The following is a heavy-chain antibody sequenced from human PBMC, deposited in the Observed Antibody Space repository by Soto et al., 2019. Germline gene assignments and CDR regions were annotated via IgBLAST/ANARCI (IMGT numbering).Heavy chain of an antibody. CDR1: GASIDDRGHH. CDR3: ARDKGISVVGFFRKAPYFGLDV. V-gene: IGHV4-39*02. Sequence: QLKESGPGQVSPSETLSLTCSVSGASIDDRGHHWSWLRRSPGRGLEWLGSVYHDGTNYYNPSLKTRVSVSVDTAKNQFSLKLASVTAADTAVYFCARDKGISVVGFFRKAPYFGLDVWGPGTTVTVSS. CDR2: VYHDGTN. J-gene: IGHJ6*02. D-gene: IGHD6-19*01.